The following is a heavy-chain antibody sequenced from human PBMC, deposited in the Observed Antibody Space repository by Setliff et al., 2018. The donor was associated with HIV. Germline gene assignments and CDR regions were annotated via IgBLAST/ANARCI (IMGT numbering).Heavy chain of an antibody. CDR3: ARDFSTYYSIDS. CDR1: GFTFSDYD. D-gene: IGHD3-22*01. J-gene: IGHJ4*02. Sequence: ETLSLSCEASGFTFSDYDFHWVRQAAGKGLEWVSAIGTGGDTYYVDSVKGRFTISRDNSKNTVYLQMNSLRTDDTAVYFFARDFSTYYSIDSWGQGTLVTVSS. V-gene: IGHV3-13*01. CDR2: IGTGGDT.